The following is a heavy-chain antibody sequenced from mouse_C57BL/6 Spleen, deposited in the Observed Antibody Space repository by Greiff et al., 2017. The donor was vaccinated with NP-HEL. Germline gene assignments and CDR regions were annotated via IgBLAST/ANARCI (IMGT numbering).Heavy chain of an antibody. CDR1: GYTFTDYY. V-gene: IGHV1-19*01. CDR3: ARRTPGAQAMDY. Sequence: EVQLQQSGPVLVKPGASVKMSCKASGYTFTDYYMNWVKQSHGKSLEWIGVINPYNGGTSYNQKFKGKATLTVDKSSSTAYMELNSLTSEDSAVYYCARRTPGAQAMDYWGQGTSVTVSS. D-gene: IGHD3-2*02. J-gene: IGHJ4*01. CDR2: INPYNGGT.